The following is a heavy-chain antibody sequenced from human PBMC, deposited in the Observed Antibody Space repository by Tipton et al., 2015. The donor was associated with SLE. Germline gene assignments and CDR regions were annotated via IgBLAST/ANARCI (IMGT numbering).Heavy chain of an antibody. D-gene: IGHD1-7*01. J-gene: IGHJ4*02. CDR1: GGSIISSSW. Sequence: TLSLTCAVSGGSIISSSWWSWVRQPPGKGLEWIGDIYHSESPNYNPSLKSRVTISIDMSKNQFSLKLTSVTAADTAVYHCTRVPRYNWNYIADWGQGTLVSVSS. V-gene: IGHV4-4*02. CDR2: IYHSESP. CDR3: TRVPRYNWNYIAD.